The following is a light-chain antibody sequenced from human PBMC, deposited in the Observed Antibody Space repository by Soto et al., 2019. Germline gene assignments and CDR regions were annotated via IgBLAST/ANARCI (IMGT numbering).Light chain of an antibody. CDR3: CAYSTSGTHV. Sequence: QSVLTQPASVSGSPGQSITFSCTGTSSDVGSYGYVSWHQQHPGKAPKLIIYDVNNRPSGVPSSFSGSKSGNTASLIISGLQTEDEADYYCCAYSTSGTHVFGTGTKLTVL. J-gene: IGLJ1*01. V-gene: IGLV2-14*03. CDR2: DVN. CDR1: SSDVGSYGY.